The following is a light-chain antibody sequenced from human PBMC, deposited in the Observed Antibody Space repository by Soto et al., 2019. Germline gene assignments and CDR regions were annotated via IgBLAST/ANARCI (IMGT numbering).Light chain of an antibody. CDR2: DVS. CDR3: SSYTSSSTLTYV. Sequence: QSALTQPASVSGSPGQSITISCTGTSNDVGGYNYVSWYQQHPGKAPKLMIYDVSNRPSGVSNRFSGSKSGNTASLTISGLQAEDEADYYCSSYTSSSTLTYVFGTGTQLTVL. V-gene: IGLV2-14*01. J-gene: IGLJ1*01. CDR1: SNDVGGYNY.